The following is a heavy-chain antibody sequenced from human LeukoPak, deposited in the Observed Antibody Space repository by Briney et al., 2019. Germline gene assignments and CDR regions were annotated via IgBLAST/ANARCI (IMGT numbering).Heavy chain of an antibody. CDR3: ARLARQNIVREFDY. D-gene: IGHD2/OR15-2a*01. CDR2: IYYSGST. CDR1: GGSISSYY. Sequence: SETLSLTCTVSGGSISSYYWSWIRQPPGKGLEWIGCIYYSGSTNYNPSLKSRVTISVDTSKNQFSLKLSSVTAADTAVYYCARLARQNIVREFDYWGQGTLVTVSS. V-gene: IGHV4-59*01. J-gene: IGHJ4*02.